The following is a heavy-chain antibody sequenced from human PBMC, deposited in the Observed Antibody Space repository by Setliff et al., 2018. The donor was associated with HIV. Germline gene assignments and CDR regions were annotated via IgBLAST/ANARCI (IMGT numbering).Heavy chain of an antibody. CDR1: GFTFSDYW. D-gene: IGHD3-10*01. CDR2: IKPDGSEK. V-gene: IGHV3-7*01. CDR3: VSSQSPQDRAVIIGGL. Sequence: PGGSLRLSCAASGFTFSDYWMSWVRQAPGKGPEWVCNIKPDGSEKYYADSVKGRFFISRDNSRNTLHLQMNSLRPDDTAVYYCVSSQSPQDRAVIIGGLWGQGTQVTVSS. J-gene: IGHJ4*02.